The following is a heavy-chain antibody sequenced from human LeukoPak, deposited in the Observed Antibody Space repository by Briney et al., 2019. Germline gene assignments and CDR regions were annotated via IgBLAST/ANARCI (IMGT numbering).Heavy chain of an antibody. J-gene: IGHJ4*02. Sequence: PGGSLRLSCAASGFTVSSNYMSWVRQAPGKGLGWVSVIYSGGSTYYADSVKGRFTISRDNSKNTLYLQMNSLRAEDTAVYYCARDGQQLRVAGVAFDYWGQGTLVTVSS. CDR1: GFTVSSNY. D-gene: IGHD6-13*01. CDR2: IYSGGST. V-gene: IGHV3-53*01. CDR3: ARDGQQLRVAGVAFDY.